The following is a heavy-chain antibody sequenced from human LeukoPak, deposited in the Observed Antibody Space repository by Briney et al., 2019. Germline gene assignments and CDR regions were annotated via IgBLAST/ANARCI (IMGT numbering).Heavy chain of an antibody. CDR3: ARHEGYSFDY. CDR1: GFTFSSYE. J-gene: IGHJ4*02. D-gene: IGHD2-15*01. V-gene: IGHV3-21*01. CDR2: ISRDGSYI. Sequence: GGSLRLSCAASGFTFSSYEMNWVRQAPGRGLEWVSSISRDGSYIHYADSVKGRFTISRDNAKQSLYLQMSSLRAEDTAVYYCARHEGYSFDYWGQGTLVTVSS.